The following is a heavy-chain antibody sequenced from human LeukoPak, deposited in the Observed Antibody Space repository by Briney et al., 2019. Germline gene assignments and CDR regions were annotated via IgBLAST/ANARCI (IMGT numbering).Heavy chain of an antibody. J-gene: IGHJ4*02. CDR1: GGSISSSSYY. CDR2: IYYSGST. Sequence: SETLSLTCTVSGGSISSSSYYWGWIRQPPGKGLEWIGYIYYSGSTNYNPSLKSRVTISIDTPKNQFSLKLSSVTAADTSVYYCARGVVVVPAGDRYYFDYWGKGALVTVSS. D-gene: IGHD2-2*01. V-gene: IGHV4-61*05. CDR3: ARGVVVVPAGDRYYFDY.